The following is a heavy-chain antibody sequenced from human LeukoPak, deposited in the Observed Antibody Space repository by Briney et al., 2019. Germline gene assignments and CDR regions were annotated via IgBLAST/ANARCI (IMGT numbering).Heavy chain of an antibody. Sequence: ASLKVSCKTSGYSLSTFDINWVRQATGQGLEWMGWMNPNSGNTNYEQKFQGRLTMTRDTSISTAYMELSSLRSEDTAVYYCARGGILVQGVTILYGMDVWGQGTTVTVSS. J-gene: IGHJ6*02. D-gene: IGHD3-10*01. V-gene: IGHV1-8*01. CDR3: ARGGILVQGVTILYGMDV. CDR2: MNPNSGNT. CDR1: GYSLSTFD.